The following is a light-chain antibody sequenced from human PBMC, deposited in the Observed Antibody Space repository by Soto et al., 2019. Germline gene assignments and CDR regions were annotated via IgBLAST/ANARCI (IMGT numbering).Light chain of an antibody. CDR2: IAA. J-gene: IGKJ1*01. Sequence: DIQMAQSPSSLSASVGDRVTITCRVSQTITNYLNWYQQKPGRAPKLLIYIAASLKSGVPSRFSGSGSGTDFTLTISSLQPDDLATYYCQQTYSFPRTFGQGTRVEIK. V-gene: IGKV1-39*01. CDR1: QTITNY. CDR3: QQTYSFPRT.